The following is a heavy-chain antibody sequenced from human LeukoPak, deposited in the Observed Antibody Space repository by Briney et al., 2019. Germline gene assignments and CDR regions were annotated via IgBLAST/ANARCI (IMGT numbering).Heavy chain of an antibody. CDR2: IYSDGTT. Sequence: SETLSLTCSVSGASTTSYYWNWIRQAPGKGLEWIGYIYSDGTTSYSPSLRSRVTISIDTSRNQFSLKLSSVTAADTAVYYCARGPPDILTGYRHWYFDLWGRGTLVTVSS. CDR1: GASTTSYY. V-gene: IGHV4-59*01. CDR3: ARGPPDILTGYRHWYFDL. D-gene: IGHD3-9*01. J-gene: IGHJ2*01.